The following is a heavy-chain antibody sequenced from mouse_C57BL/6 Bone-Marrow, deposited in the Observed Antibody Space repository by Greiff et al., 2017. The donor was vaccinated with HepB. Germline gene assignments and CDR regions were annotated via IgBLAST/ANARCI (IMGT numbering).Heavy chain of an antibody. V-gene: IGHV1-84*01. CDR2: IYPGSGNT. CDR3: AREYTTVVAPYAMDY. Sequence: QVQLKQSGPELVKPGASVKISCKASGYTFTDYYINWVKQRPGQGLEWIGWIYPGSGNTKYNEKFKGKATLTVDTSSSTAYMQRTSLTSEDSAVYFGAREYTTVVAPYAMDYWGQGTSVTVSS. D-gene: IGHD1-1*01. CDR1: GYTFTDYY. J-gene: IGHJ4*01.